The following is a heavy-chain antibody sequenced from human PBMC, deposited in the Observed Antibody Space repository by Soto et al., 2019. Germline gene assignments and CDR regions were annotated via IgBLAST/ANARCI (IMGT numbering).Heavy chain of an antibody. CDR1: GFTFSSYE. J-gene: IGHJ4*02. CDR2: ITSTGSTR. D-gene: IGHD2-8*02. CDR3: ARGYCTSSACHWNFDY. V-gene: IGHV3-48*03. Sequence: GSLRLSCAASGFTFSSYEMNWVRQAPGKGLEWVSDITSTGSTRYYADSVKGRFTISRDNAKNSLYLQMNSLRAEDTAVYYCARGYCTSSACHWNFDYWGQGTLVTVSS.